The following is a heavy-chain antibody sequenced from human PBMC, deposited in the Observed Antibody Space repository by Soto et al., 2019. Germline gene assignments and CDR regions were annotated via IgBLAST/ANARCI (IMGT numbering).Heavy chain of an antibody. CDR2: ITPYNGNA. CDR3: ARARMYSGAYHDY. CDR1: GYTFSNFG. Sequence: GPEVESPGASVKVSCKASGYTFSNFGINWVRQAPGQGLEWMGWITPYNGNANDAQKHQDRLTITTDTSTNTAYLELRSLRSDDTAVYFCARARMYSGAYHDYWGQGTLVTVSS. D-gene: IGHD1-26*01. J-gene: IGHJ4*02. V-gene: IGHV1-18*04.